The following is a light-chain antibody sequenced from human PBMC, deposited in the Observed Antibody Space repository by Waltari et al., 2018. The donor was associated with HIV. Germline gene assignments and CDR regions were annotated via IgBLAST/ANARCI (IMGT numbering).Light chain of an antibody. Sequence: SYDLTQPPSVHVSPGQTATTTCSGDEFGDNYACWYQQKPGQSPILVIYQDTKRPSGIPERFSGSISGNTATLTISGTQAMDEADYYCQAWDSKTAYVFGTGTKVTVL. J-gene: IGLJ1*01. CDR1: EFGDNY. CDR2: QDT. V-gene: IGLV3-1*01. CDR3: QAWDSKTAYV.